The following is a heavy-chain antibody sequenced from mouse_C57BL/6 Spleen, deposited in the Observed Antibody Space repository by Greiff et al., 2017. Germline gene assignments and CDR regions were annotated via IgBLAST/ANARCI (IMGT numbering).Heavy chain of an antibody. V-gene: IGHV14-2*01. J-gene: IGHJ4*01. CDR1: GFNIKDYY. CDR3: ARKDDYDEPPYAMDY. Sequence: VQLQQSGAELVKPGASVKLSCTASGFNIKDYYMHWVKQRTEQGLEWIGRVDPEDGETKYAPKFQGKATIPADTSSYTAYLQLNIRTSEDTAVYVCARKDDYDEPPYAMDYWGQGTSVTVSS. D-gene: IGHD2-4*01. CDR2: VDPEDGET.